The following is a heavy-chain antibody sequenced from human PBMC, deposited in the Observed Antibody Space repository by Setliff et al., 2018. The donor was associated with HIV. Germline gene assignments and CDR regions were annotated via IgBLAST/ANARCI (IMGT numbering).Heavy chain of an antibody. Sequence: GGSLRLSCAASGFSFSNYWMNWVRQVPGKGLEWVANINQDGSEKKYVDSMKGRLTISRDNAKNSLYLQMTSLRAEDTTLYFCARDPRTDSSYAWFDSWGQGTLVTVS. CDR2: INQDGSEK. D-gene: IGHD6-6*01. J-gene: IGHJ5*01. CDR3: ARDPRTDSSYAWFDS. V-gene: IGHV3-7*03. CDR1: GFSFSNYW.